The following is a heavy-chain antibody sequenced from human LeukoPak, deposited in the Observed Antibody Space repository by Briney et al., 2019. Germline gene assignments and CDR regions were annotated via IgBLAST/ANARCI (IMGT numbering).Heavy chain of an antibody. J-gene: IGHJ4*02. CDR3: ARDCHSSVTMMGGRVYND. Sequence: ASVKVSCKASGYTFTGYYMHWVRQAPGQGLEWMGWINPNSGGTNYAQKFQGRVTMTRDTSISTAYMELSRLRSDDTAVYYCARDCHSSVTMMGGRVYNDWGQGTLVTVSS. D-gene: IGHD3-22*01. CDR2: INPNSGGT. V-gene: IGHV1-2*02. CDR1: GYTFTGYY.